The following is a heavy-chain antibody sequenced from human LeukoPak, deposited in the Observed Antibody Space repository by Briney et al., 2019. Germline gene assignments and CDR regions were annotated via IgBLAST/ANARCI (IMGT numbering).Heavy chain of an antibody. CDR1: GFTFSSCA. V-gene: IGHV3-23*01. D-gene: IGHD2-8*01. CDR3: ARRTSYYFDC. CDR2: ISGSGVQT. J-gene: IGHJ4*02. Sequence: GGSLRLSCAASGFTFSSCAMSWVRQAPGKGLEWVSAISGSGVQTYYADSVKGRFTISRENSKNTLYLQMNGLRSEDTALYFCARRTSYYFDCWGQGTLVTV.